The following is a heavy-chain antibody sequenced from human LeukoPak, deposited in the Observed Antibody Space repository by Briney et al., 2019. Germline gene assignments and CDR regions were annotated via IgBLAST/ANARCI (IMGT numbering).Heavy chain of an antibody. CDR3: ARGYYGSGTPGN. J-gene: IGHJ4*02. V-gene: IGHV1-2*02. CDR1: GYTFTGYY. D-gene: IGHD3-10*01. Sequence: ASVKVSCKASGYTFTGYYMHWVRQAPGQGLEWMGWINPNTGDTDYAQKFQGRVTMTRDTSISTAYMELSRLRSDDTAVYYCARGYYGSGTPGNWGQGTLVTVSS. CDR2: INPNTGDT.